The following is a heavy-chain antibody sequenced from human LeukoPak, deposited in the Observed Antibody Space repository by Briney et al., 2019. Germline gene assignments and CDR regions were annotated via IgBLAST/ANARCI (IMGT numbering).Heavy chain of an antibody. CDR3: AKMKGHPLPKYYMDV. CDR2: ISGTGDNT. CDR1: GFTFSGVA. Sequence: GGSLRLSCAASGFTFSGVAMSWVRRTPGKGLEWVSGISGTGDNTLYADSVKGRFTISRDNSKNTLYLEMNSLRAEDTAIYYCAKMKGHPLPKYYMDVWGQGTTVTVSS. D-gene: IGHD1-26*01. J-gene: IGHJ6*01. V-gene: IGHV3-23*01.